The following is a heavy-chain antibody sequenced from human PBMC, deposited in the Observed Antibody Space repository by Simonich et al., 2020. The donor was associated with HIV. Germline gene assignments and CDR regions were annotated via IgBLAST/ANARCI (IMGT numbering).Heavy chain of an antibody. Sequence: EYGGGLVQPGGSLKLSCAASGFTFSGSSMHWVRPASGKGLEWVGRIRSKANSYATTYAASVKGRFTISRDDSKNTAYLQMNSLKTEDTAVYYCTSSSGTYYYYYFYMDVWGKGTTVTVSS. V-gene: IGHV3-73*02. D-gene: IGHD1-26*01. J-gene: IGHJ6*03. CDR1: GFTFSGSS. CDR3: TSSSGTYYYYYFYMDV. CDR2: IRSKANSYAT.